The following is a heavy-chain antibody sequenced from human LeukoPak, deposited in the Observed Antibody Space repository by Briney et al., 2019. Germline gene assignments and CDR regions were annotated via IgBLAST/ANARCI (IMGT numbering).Heavy chain of an antibody. CDR1: GFTFSSYA. V-gene: IGHV3-15*01. J-gene: IGHJ4*02. Sequence: GGSLRLSCAASGFTFSSYAMSWVRQAPGKGLECVGRLRPKGEDGATGYTEPRSDRFTVSRDDSKNTMYLEMRNLKTEDTGLYYCTQLSRGFWGQGTLVTVSS. D-gene: IGHD3-22*01. CDR3: TQLSRGF. CDR2: LRPKGEDGAT.